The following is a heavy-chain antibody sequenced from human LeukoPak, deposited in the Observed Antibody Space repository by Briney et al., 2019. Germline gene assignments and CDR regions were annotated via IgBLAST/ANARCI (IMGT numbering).Heavy chain of an antibody. CDR2: IIPILGIA. D-gene: IGHD6-6*01. CDR1: GGTFSSYA. Sequence: SVKVSCKASGGTFSSYAISWVRQAPGQGLEWMGRIIPILGIANYAQKFQGRVTMTTDTSTSTAYMELRSLRSDDTAVYYCASFYSIADSSGAFDIWGQGTMVTVSS. J-gene: IGHJ3*02. V-gene: IGHV1-69*04. CDR3: ASFYSIADSSGAFDI.